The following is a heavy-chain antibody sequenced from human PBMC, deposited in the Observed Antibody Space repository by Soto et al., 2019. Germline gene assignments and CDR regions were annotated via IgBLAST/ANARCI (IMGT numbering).Heavy chain of an antibody. CDR3: AKDACYDSSGYYFWYYYGVDV. D-gene: IGHD3-22*01. CDR2: ISGSGGST. CDR1: GFTFSSYA. Sequence: GGSLRLSCAASGFTFSSYAMSWVRQAPGKGLEWVSAISGSGGSTYYADSVKGRFTISRDNSKNTLYLQMNSLRAEDTAVYYCAKDACYDSSGYYFWYYYGVDVWGQGTTVTVSS. J-gene: IGHJ6*02. V-gene: IGHV3-23*01.